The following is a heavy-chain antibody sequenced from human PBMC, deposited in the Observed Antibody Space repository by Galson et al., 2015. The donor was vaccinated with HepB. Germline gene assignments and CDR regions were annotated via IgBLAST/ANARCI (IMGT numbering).Heavy chain of an antibody. D-gene: IGHD2-15*01. CDR1: GESFSGYY. V-gene: IGHV4-34*01. Sequence: ETLSLTCAVYGESFSGYYWSWIRQPPGKGLEWIGEINHSGSTNYNPSLKSRVTISVDTSKNQFSLKLSSVTAADTAVYYCARGGGRSGGSCYSIDYWGQGTLVTVSS. J-gene: IGHJ4*02. CDR2: INHSGST. CDR3: ARGGGRSGGSCYSIDY.